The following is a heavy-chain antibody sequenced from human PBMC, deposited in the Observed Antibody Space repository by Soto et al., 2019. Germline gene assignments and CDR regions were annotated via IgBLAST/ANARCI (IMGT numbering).Heavy chain of an antibody. J-gene: IGHJ4*02. CDR3: ARIGRVSNGGYLDY. CDR2: IYYTGNT. Sequence: KASETLSLTCTVSGGSISSGVNYWSWIRQHPGEGLEWIGHIYYTGNTYYNPSLKSRVTISVDTSKNQFSLRLSSVTAADTAVYFCARIGRVSNGGYLDYWGQGTLVTVSS. V-gene: IGHV4-31*03. D-gene: IGHD3-22*01. CDR1: GGSISSGVNY.